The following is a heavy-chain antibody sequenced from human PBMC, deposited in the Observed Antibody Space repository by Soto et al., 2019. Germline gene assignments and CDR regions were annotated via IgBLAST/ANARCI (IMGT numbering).Heavy chain of an antibody. CDR2: ISGSGGST. J-gene: IGHJ3*02. CDR3: ARDRRVTVVTPYGDDAFDI. Sequence: PGGSLRLSCAASGFTFSSYAMSWVRQAPGKGLEWVSAISGSGGSTYYADSVKGRFTISRDNSKNTLYLQMNSLRAEDTAVYYCARDRRVTVVTPYGDDAFDIWGQGTMVTVSS. D-gene: IGHD2-15*01. CDR1: GFTFSSYA. V-gene: IGHV3-23*01.